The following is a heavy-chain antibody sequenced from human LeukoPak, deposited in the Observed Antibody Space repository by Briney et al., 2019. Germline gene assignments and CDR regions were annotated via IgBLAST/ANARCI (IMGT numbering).Heavy chain of an antibody. Sequence: GGSLRLSCAASGFTFSSYGMHWVRQAPGKGLEWVAFIRYDGSNKYYADSVKGRFTISRDNSKNTLYLQMNSLRAEDTAVYYCAKVYYYGSGSYEYYYYYYMDVWGKGTTVTVSS. D-gene: IGHD3-10*01. J-gene: IGHJ6*03. CDR3: AKVYYYGSGSYEYYYYYYMDV. V-gene: IGHV3-30*02. CDR1: GFTFSSYG. CDR2: IRYDGSNK.